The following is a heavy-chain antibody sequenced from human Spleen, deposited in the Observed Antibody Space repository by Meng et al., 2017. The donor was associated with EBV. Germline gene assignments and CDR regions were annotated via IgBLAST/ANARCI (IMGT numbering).Heavy chain of an antibody. CDR2: IKSKTDGGTT. J-gene: IGHJ4*02. Sequence: EVQLLESGGGWVQPGGSLRLSCAASGFTFSGCAMSWVRQAPGKGLEWVGRIKSKTDGGTTDYAAPVKGRFTISRDESKNTVHLQMNSLTTEDTAVYYCIHLRNNQLLDWAQGTLVTVSS. D-gene: IGHD2-2*01. CDR1: GFTFSGCA. CDR3: IHLRNNQLLD. V-gene: IGHV3-15*01.